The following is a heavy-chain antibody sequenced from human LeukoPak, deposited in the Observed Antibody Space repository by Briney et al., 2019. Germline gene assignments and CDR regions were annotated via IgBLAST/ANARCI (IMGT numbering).Heavy chain of an antibody. Sequence: SVKVSCKASGGTFSSYAISWVRQAPGQGLEWVGGIIPIFGTANYAQKFQGRVTITTDESTSTAYMELSSLRSEDTAVYYCARGSPMVTGFNWFDPWGQGTLVTVSS. CDR3: ARGSPMVTGFNWFDP. CDR2: IIPIFGTA. D-gene: IGHD5-18*01. J-gene: IGHJ5*02. CDR1: GGTFSSYA. V-gene: IGHV1-69*05.